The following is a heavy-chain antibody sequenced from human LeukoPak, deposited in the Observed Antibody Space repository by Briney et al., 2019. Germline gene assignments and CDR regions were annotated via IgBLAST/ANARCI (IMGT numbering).Heavy chain of an antibody. J-gene: IGHJ6*03. CDR3: ATSSSWYEVEYYYYYYYMDV. CDR2: INPNSGGT. D-gene: IGHD6-13*01. Sequence: ASVKVSRKASGYTFTGYYMHWVRQAPGQGLEWMGWINPNSGGTNYAQKFQGWVTMTRDTSISTAYMELSRLRSDDTAVYYCATSSSWYEVEYYYYYYYMDVWGKGTTVTVSS. V-gene: IGHV1-2*04. CDR1: GYTFTGYY.